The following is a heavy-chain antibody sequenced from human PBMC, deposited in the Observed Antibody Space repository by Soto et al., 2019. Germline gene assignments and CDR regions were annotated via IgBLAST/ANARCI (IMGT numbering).Heavy chain of an antibody. J-gene: IGHJ4*02. CDR2: IWYDGSNK. D-gene: IGHD2-15*01. Sequence: GGSLRLSCAASGFTFSSYGMHWVRQAPGKGLEWVAVIWYDGSNKYYADSVKGRFTISRDNSKNTLYLQMNSLRAEDTAVYYCARDIVPYDLLPSSFDYWGQGTLVTVSS. V-gene: IGHV3-33*01. CDR1: GFTFSSYG. CDR3: ARDIVPYDLLPSSFDY.